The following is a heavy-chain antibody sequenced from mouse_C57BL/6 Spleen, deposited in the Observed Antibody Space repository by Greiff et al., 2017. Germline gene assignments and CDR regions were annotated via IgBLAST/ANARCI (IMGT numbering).Heavy chain of an antibody. CDR1: GYNFTDYY. J-gene: IGHJ2*01. D-gene: IGHD4-1*01. V-gene: IGHV14-2*01. CDR3: ARYQLTGTGY. Sequence: EVQLQQSGAELVKPGASVKLSCTASGYNFTDYYMHWVKQRTGQGLEWIGRIDPEDGDTKYTPKFQGKATITADTSSNTAYLQLSSLTSEDAAVYYCARYQLTGTGYWGQGTTLTVSS. CDR2: IDPEDGDT.